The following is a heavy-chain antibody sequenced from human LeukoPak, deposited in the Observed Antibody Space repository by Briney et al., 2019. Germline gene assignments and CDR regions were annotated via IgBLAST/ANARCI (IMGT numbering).Heavy chain of an antibody. J-gene: IGHJ5*02. CDR2: IYTSGST. V-gene: IGHV4-4*07. D-gene: IGHD2-15*01. Sequence: SETLSLTCTVSGSSISSYYWSWIRQPAGKGLEWIGRIYTSGSTNYNPSLKSRVTMSVDTSKNQFSLKLSSVTAADTAVYYCARDPQVYCSGGSCSRGWLDPWGQGTLVTVSS. CDR3: ARDPQVYCSGGSCSRGWLDP. CDR1: GSSISSYY.